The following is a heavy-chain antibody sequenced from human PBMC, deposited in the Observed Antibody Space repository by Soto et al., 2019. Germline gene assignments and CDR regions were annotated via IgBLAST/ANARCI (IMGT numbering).Heavy chain of an antibody. D-gene: IGHD3-22*01. CDR2: IDPNDAYT. V-gene: IGHV5-10-1*01. CDR1: GYSFTTYW. J-gene: IGHJ5*02. CDR3: ARGRFSYDGSAS. Sequence: EGQLVQSGAEVKEPGESLRISCKGSGYSFTTYWITWVRQMPGKGLEWMGKIDPNDAYTTYSPSFQGHVTFSVDKSISTAYLQWSSLQASDTAIYYCARGRFSYDGSASWGQGTLVTVSS.